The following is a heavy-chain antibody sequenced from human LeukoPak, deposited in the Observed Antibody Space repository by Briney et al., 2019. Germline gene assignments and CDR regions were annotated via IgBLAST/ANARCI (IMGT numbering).Heavy chain of an antibody. J-gene: IGHJ4*02. CDR1: GFTFSSYA. D-gene: IGHD2-15*01. Sequence: PGRSLRLSCAASGFTFSSYAMHWVRQAPGKGLEWVAVISYDGSNKYYADSVKGRFTISRDNSKNTLYLQMNSLRAEDTAVYYCAGDHCSGGSCYLGALDYWGQGTLVTVSS. CDR2: ISYDGSNK. CDR3: AGDHCSGGSCYLGALDY. V-gene: IGHV3-30*04.